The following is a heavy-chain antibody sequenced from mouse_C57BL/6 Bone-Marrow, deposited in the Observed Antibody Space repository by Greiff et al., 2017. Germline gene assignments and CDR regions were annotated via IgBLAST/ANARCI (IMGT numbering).Heavy chain of an antibody. V-gene: IGHV1-64*01. Sequence: VQLQQPGAELVKPGASVKLSCKASGYTFTSYWMHWVKQRPGQGLEWIGMIHPNSGSTNYNEKFKSKATLTVDKSSSTAYMQLSSLTSEDSAVYYCATYYYGNYYAMDYWGQGTSVTVSS. CDR1: GYTFTSYW. D-gene: IGHD1-1*01. J-gene: IGHJ4*01. CDR3: ATYYYGNYYAMDY. CDR2: IHPNSGST.